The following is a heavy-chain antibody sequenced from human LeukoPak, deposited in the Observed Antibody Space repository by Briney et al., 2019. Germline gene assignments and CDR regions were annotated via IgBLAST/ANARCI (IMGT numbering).Heavy chain of an antibody. CDR2: ISSSGSTI. D-gene: IGHD2-21*02. V-gene: IGHV3-48*03. CDR1: GFTFSSYE. Sequence: GGSLRLSRAASGFTFSSYEMNWVRQAPGKGLEWVSYISSSGSTIYYADSVKGRFTISRDNAKNSLYLQMNSLRAEDTAVYYCASPGTCGGDCPPYWYFDLWGRGTLVTVSS. J-gene: IGHJ2*01. CDR3: ASPGTCGGDCPPYWYFDL.